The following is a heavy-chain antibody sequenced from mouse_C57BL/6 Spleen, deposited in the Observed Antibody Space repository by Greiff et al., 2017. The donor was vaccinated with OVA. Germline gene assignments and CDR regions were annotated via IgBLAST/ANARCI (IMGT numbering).Heavy chain of an antibody. Sequence: EVKVVESGGGLVKPGGSLKLSCAASGFTFSDYGMHWVRQAPEKGLEWVAYISSGSSTIYYADTVKGRFTISRDNAKNTLFLQMTSLRSEDTAMYYCARNGYYWGAMDYWGQGTSVTVSS. CDR3: ARNGYYWGAMDY. J-gene: IGHJ4*01. CDR1: GFTFSDYG. V-gene: IGHV5-17*01. CDR2: ISSGSSTI. D-gene: IGHD2-3*01.